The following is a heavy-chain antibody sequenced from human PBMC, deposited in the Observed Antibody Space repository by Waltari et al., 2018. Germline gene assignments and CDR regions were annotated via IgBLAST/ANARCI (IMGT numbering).Heavy chain of an antibody. D-gene: IGHD6-13*01. CDR2: IWYDGSNK. CDR1: GFTFSSYG. Sequence: QVQLVESGGGVVQPGRSLRLSCAASGFTFSSYGMHWVRQAPGKGLEWVAVIWYDGSNKYDADSVKGRFTISRDNSKNTLYLQMNSLRAEDTAVYYCARGPIAAYWYFDLWGRGTLVTVSS. V-gene: IGHV3-33*01. J-gene: IGHJ2*01. CDR3: ARGPIAAYWYFDL.